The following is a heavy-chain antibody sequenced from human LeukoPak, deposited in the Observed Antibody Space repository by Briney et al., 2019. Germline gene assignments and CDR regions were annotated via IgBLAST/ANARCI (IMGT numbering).Heavy chain of an antibody. V-gene: IGHV1-2*02. D-gene: IGHD3-3*01. CDR1: GYTFTSYD. CDR2: INPNSGGT. J-gene: IGHJ4*02. CDR3: ARTGFWSGYFPDY. Sequence: ASVKVSCKSSGYTFTSYDIHWVRQAPGQGLEWMGWINPNSGGTNYAQKFQGRVTMTRDTSISTAYMELSRLRSDDTAVYYCARTGFWSGYFPDYWGQGTLVTVSS.